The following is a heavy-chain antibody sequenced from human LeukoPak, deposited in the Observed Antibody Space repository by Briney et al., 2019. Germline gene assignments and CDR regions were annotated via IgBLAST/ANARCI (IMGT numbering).Heavy chain of an antibody. V-gene: IGHV1-69*05. J-gene: IGHJ4*02. CDR3: ARVTRGYSYGGIDY. D-gene: IGHD5-18*01. CDR2: IIPIFGTA. Sequence: SVKVSCKASGGTFSSYAISWVRQAPGQGLEWMGGIIPIFGTANYAQKFQGRVTITTDESTSTAYMVLSSLRSEDTAVYYCARVTRGYSYGGIDYWGQGTLVTVSS. CDR1: GGTFSSYA.